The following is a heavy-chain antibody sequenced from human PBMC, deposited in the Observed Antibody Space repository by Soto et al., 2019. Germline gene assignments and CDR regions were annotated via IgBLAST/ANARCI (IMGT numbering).Heavy chain of an antibody. J-gene: IGHJ6*02. Sequence: QVRLEESGPGLVKPSETLSLICSVSGGSVNNANYFWNWIRHHPENGLEWIGYIYYSGSTRYNPSCKTRATLSIDTTKDQFSLRLNSVTVADTAVYFCARDADYGGSRGGMDVWGRGTTVTVSS. D-gene: IGHD4-17*01. CDR3: ARDADYGGSRGGMDV. CDR1: GGSVNNANYF. V-gene: IGHV4-31*03. CDR2: IYYSGST.